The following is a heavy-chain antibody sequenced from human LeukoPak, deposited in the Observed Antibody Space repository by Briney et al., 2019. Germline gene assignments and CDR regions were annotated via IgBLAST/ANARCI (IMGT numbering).Heavy chain of an antibody. D-gene: IGHD3-22*01. CDR3: AKDLGPHYYDSSGHGHGS. J-gene: IGHJ5*02. Sequence: GGSLRLSCAASGFTFSDYYMSWIRQAPGKGLEWVSYISSSATTIYYADSVKGRFTISRDNSKNTLYLQMNSLRAEDTAVYYCAKDLGPHYYDSSGHGHGSWGQGTLVTVSS. CDR2: ISSSATTI. V-gene: IGHV3-11*01. CDR1: GFTFSDYY.